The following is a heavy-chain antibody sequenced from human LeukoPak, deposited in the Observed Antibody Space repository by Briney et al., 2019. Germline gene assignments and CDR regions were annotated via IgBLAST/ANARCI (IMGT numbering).Heavy chain of an antibody. CDR1: GYNFTSYH. CDR2: IAPNSGNT. J-gene: IGHJ4*02. Sequence: PEASVKVSCKGSGYNFTSYHISWVRQASGQGLEWLGWIAPNSGNTVYAQKFQGRVTMTRNTSMNTAYMELSSLRSEDTAVYYCARATYYYHGTDYLYYFDYWGQGTLVTVSS. V-gene: IGHV1-8*01. CDR3: ARATYYYHGTDYLYYFDY. D-gene: IGHD3-22*01.